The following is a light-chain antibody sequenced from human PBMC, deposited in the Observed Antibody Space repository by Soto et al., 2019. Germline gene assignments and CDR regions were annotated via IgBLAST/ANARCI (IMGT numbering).Light chain of an antibody. CDR2: SNY. Sequence: QSVLTKPPSASGTPGQRLTISCNGISSNIGSKTVNWYQQLPGTAPKLLIYSNYQRPSGVPDRFSGSKSGTSASLAISGLQSEDEADYYCSAWDASLNGYVFGTGTKSPA. V-gene: IGLV1-44*01. J-gene: IGLJ1*01. CDR1: SSNIGSKT. CDR3: SAWDASLNGYV.